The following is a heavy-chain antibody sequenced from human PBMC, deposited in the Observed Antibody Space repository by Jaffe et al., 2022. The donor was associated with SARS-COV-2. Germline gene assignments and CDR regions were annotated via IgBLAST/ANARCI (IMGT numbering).Heavy chain of an antibody. Sequence: QVQLVQSGAEVKKPGASVKVSCKASGYTFTSYAMHWVRQAPGQRLEWMGWINAGNGNTKYSQKFQGRVTITRDTSASTAYMELSSLRSEDTAVYYCARGPIVDTAMVLPRYYYGMDVWGQGTTVTVSS. CDR2: INAGNGNT. J-gene: IGHJ6*02. D-gene: IGHD5-18*01. V-gene: IGHV1-3*01. CDR1: GYTFTSYA. CDR3: ARGPIVDTAMVLPRYYYGMDV.